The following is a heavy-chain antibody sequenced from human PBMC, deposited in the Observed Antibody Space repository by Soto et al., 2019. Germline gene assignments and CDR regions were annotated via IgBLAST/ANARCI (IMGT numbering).Heavy chain of an antibody. CDR1: GASITSYY. CDR3: ARLNPLNWFDP. J-gene: IGHJ5*02. V-gene: IGHV4-4*07. Sequence: PSETLSLTCSVSGASITSYYWSWIRQSAGEGLQWIGRVYARGATNYNPSLKSRVTISVDTSKNQFSLKLSSVTAADTAVYYCARLNPLNWFDPWGQGTLVTVSS. CDR2: VYARGAT.